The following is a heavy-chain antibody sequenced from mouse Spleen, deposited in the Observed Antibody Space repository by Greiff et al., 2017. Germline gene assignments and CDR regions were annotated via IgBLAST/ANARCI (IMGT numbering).Heavy chain of an antibody. Sequence: EVHLVESGGGLVKPGGSLKLSCAASGFTFSSYAMSWVRQTPEKRLEWVATISSGGSYTYYPDSVKGRFTISRDNAKNTLYLQMSSLRSEDTAMYYCARHVIEGAMDYWGQGTSVTVSS. D-gene: IGHD1-2*01. J-gene: IGHJ4*01. V-gene: IGHV5-9-3*01. CDR2: ISSGGSYT. CDR1: GFTFSSYA. CDR3: ARHVIEGAMDY.